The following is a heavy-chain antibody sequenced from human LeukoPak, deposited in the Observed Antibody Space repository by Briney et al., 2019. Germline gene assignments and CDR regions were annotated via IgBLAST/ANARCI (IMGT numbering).Heavy chain of an antibody. V-gene: IGHV4-59*01. D-gene: IGHD4-23*01. CDR1: GGSFSGYY. CDR2: IYYSGST. Sequence: SETLSLTCAVYGGSFSGYYWSWIRQPPGKGLEWIGYIYYSGSTNYNPSLKSRVTISVDTSKNQFSLKLSSVTAADTAVYYCARSRGGNIDYWGQGTLVTVSS. J-gene: IGHJ4*02. CDR3: ARSRGGNIDY.